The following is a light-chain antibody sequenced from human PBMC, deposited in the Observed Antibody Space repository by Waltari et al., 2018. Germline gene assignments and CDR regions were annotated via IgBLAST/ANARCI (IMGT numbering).Light chain of an antibody. J-gene: IGKJ1*01. V-gene: IGKV3-20*01. CDR2: GAS. CDR1: QSVSGNS. Sequence: ENLLTQSPGTLSVSPGERATLFCRASQSVSGNSLAWYQQKPGQAPRLLIYGASSGATGIPDRFSGSGSGTDFTLTISRVAPEDFAVYYCQQFSFSTRWTFGQGTKVEIK. CDR3: QQFSFSTRWT.